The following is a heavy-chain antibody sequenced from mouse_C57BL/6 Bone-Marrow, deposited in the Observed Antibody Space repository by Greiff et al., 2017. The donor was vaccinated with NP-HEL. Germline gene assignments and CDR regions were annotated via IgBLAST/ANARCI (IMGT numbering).Heavy chain of an antibody. Sequence: EVHLVESGEGLVKPGGSLKLSCAASGFTFSSYAMSWVRQTPEKRLEWVAYISSGGDYIYYADTVKGRFTISRDNARNTLYLQMSSLKSEDTAMYYCTRALTGAGTHLFDYWGQGTTLTVSS. J-gene: IGHJ2*01. CDR2: ISSGGDYI. V-gene: IGHV5-9-1*02. CDR3: TRALTGAGTHLFDY. D-gene: IGHD4-1*01. CDR1: GFTFSSYA.